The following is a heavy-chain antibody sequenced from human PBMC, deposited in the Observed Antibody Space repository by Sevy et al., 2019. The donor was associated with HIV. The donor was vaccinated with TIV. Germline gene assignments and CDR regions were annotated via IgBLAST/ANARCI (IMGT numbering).Heavy chain of an antibody. D-gene: IGHD3-22*01. CDR3: ARDLAYDSSGPFDY. V-gene: IGHV3-30-3*01. Sequence: GGSLRLSCAASGFTFSSYAMHWVRQAPGKGLEWVAVISYDGSNKYYANSVKARFTISRDNSKNTLYLQMNSLRAEDTAVYYCARDLAYDSSGPFDYWGQGTLVTVSS. CDR2: ISYDGSNK. J-gene: IGHJ4*02. CDR1: GFTFSSYA.